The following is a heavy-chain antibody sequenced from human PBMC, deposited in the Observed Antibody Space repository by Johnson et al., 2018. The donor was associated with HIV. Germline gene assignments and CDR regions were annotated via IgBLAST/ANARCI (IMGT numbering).Heavy chain of an antibody. CDR1: GFTFSSYA. CDR2: ISGSGGST. Sequence: VQLVESGGGLVQPGGSLRLSCAASGFTFSSYAMSWVRQAPGKGLEWVSAISGSGGSTYYADSVQGRFTISRDTSKNTLYLQMNSLRAEDTAVYYCAKALRITMVQVYHRGGDAFDIWGQGTMVTVSS. V-gene: IGHV3-23*04. J-gene: IGHJ3*02. CDR3: AKALRITMVQVYHRGGDAFDI. D-gene: IGHD3-10*01.